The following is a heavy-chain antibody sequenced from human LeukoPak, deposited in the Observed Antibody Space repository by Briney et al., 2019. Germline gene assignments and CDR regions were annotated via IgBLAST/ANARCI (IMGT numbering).Heavy chain of an antibody. CDR3: ATLSSSWYESGDY. V-gene: IGHV3-74*01. J-gene: IGHJ4*02. D-gene: IGHD6-13*01. Sequence: AGGSLRLSCAASGFTFSSYWMHWVRQAPGKGLVWVSRINSDGSSTSYADSVKGRLTISRDNAKNTLYLQMNSLRAEDTAVYYCATLSSSWYESGDYWGQGTLVTVSS. CDR1: GFTFSSYW. CDR2: INSDGSST.